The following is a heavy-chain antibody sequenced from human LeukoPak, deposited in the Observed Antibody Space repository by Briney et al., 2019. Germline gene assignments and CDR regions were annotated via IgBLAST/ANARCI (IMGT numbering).Heavy chain of an antibody. V-gene: IGHV3-23*01. J-gene: IGHJ4*02. Sequence: PGGSLRLSCVASGFTFSSYAMSWVRQAPGKGLEWVSAISGSGGSTYYADSVKGRFTISRDNSKNTLYLQMNSLRAEDTAVYYCAKGGYSSSSPFDYWGQGTLVTVSS. D-gene: IGHD6-6*01. CDR2: ISGSGGST. CDR1: GFTFSSYA. CDR3: AKGGYSSSSPFDY.